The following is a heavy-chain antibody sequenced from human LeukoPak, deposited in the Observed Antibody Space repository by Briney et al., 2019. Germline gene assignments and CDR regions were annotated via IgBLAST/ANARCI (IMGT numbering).Heavy chain of an antibody. CDR3: AREGNYCSSTSCYIGYFDY. CDR1: GFTFSSYA. D-gene: IGHD2-2*02. J-gene: IGHJ4*02. Sequence: GRSLRLSCAASGFTFSSYAMHWVRQAPGKGLEWVAVISYDGSNKYYADSVKGRFTTSRDNSKNTLYLQMNSLRAEDTAVYYCAREGNYCSSTSCYIGYFDYWGQGTLVTVSS. V-gene: IGHV3-30-3*01. CDR2: ISYDGSNK.